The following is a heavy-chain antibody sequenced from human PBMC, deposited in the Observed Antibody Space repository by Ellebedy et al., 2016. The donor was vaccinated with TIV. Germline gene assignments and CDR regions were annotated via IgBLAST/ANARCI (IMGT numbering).Heavy chain of an antibody. CDR2: INPNSGGT. J-gene: IGHJ4*02. D-gene: IGHD5-12*01. Sequence: AASVKVSCKASGYTFTGYYMHWVRQAPGQGLEWMGWINPNSGGTNYAQKFQGRVTMTRDTSISTAYMELSRLRSDDTAVYYCAKYSGYDLGNFDYWGQGTLVTVSS. V-gene: IGHV1-2*02. CDR3: AKYSGYDLGNFDY. CDR1: GYTFTGYY.